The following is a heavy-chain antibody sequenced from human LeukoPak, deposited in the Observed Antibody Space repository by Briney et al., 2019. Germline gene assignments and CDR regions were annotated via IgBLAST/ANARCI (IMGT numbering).Heavy chain of an antibody. Sequence: SVKVSCKVSGYTLAEISVHWVRQAPGKGLEWMGGFDLEDGEAVYAQKFQGRVTMTEDTSTDTAYMDLSRLRSDDTAVYYCVMDRGYYEWGQGTLVTVSS. CDR2: FDLEDGEA. CDR1: GYTLAEIS. D-gene: IGHD3-22*01. CDR3: VMDRGYYE. J-gene: IGHJ4*02. V-gene: IGHV1-24*01.